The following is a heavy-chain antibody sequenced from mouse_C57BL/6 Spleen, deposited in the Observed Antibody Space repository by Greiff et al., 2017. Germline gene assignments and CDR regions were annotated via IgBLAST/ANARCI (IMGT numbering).Heavy chain of an antibody. V-gene: IGHV5-6*02. D-gene: IGHD1-1*01. Sequence: DVMLVESGGDLVKPGGSLKLSCAASGFTFSSYGMSWVRQTPDKRLEWVATISSGGSYTYYPDSVKGRFTISRDNAKNTLYLQMSSLKSEDTAMYYCARLEDTGYFDYWGQGTTLTVSS. CDR1: GFTFSSYG. J-gene: IGHJ2*01. CDR2: ISSGGSYT. CDR3: ARLEDTGYFDY.